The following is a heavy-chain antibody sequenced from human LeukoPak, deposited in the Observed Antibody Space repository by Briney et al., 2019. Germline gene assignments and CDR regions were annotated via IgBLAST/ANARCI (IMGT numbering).Heavy chain of an antibody. D-gene: IGHD2-21*01. CDR3: ATDDGQGSVIDV. J-gene: IGHJ6*02. Sequence: SETLSLTCTVSGGSISSYYWSWIRQPPGKGLEWIGYIYYSGSTNYNPSLKSRVTISVDTSKNQFSLKLSSVTAADTAVYYCATDDGQGSVIDVWGQGTTVTVSS. CDR1: GGSISSYY. CDR2: IYYSGST. V-gene: IGHV4-59*01.